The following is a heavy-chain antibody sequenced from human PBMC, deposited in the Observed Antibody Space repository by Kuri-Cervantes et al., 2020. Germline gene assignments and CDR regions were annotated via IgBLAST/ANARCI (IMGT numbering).Heavy chain of an antibody. Sequence: ASVKVSCKASGYTFTSYDINWVRQATGQGLEWMGWMNPNSGNTGYAQKFQGRVTMTRDTSISTAYMELSRLRSDDTAVYYCARARIVGAPPYYYGMDVWGQGTTVTVSS. CDR3: ARARIVGAPPYYYGMDV. D-gene: IGHD1-26*01. J-gene: IGHJ6*02. V-gene: IGHV1-8*01. CDR1: GYTFTSYD. CDR2: MNPNSGNT.